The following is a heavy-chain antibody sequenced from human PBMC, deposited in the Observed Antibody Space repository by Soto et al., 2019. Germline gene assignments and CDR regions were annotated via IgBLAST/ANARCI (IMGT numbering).Heavy chain of an antibody. D-gene: IGHD1-7*01. CDR1: GFSLSTSGVG. CDR2: IYWDDDK. J-gene: IGHJ4*02. Sequence: QITLRESGPTLVKPTQTLTLTCTFSGFSLSTSGVGVGWIRQPPGKALEWLVFIYWDDDKRYSPSLRSRLAITKDTSKNQVVLTMTNVDPMDTATYFCAHRRISVSQWNYGDFDYWGQGTLVTVSS. CDR3: AHRRISVSQWNYGDFDY. V-gene: IGHV2-5*02.